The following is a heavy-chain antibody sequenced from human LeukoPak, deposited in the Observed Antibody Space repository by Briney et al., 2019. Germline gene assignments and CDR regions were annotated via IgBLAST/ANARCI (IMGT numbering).Heavy chain of an antibody. CDR3: ARSSPGNWFDP. CDR1: GGSISSYY. CDR2: IYYSGST. J-gene: IGHJ5*02. Sequence: PSETLSLTCTVSGGSISSYYWRSIRQPPGKGLEWIGYIYYSGSTNYNPSFKSRVTISVDTSKNQFSLKLSSVTAADTAVYYCARSSPGNWFDPWGQGTLVTVSS. D-gene: IGHD6-6*01. V-gene: IGHV4-59*01.